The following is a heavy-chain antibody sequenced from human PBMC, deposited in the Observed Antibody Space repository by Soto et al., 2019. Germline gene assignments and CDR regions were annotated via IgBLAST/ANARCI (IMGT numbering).Heavy chain of an antibody. Sequence: PSETLSLTCTVSGASISRYYWIWIRQSPGKGLEWIGYMYNTGSTIYNPSLKSRVTISVDTSKNQFSLKLSSVTAADTAVYYCAREPLTWGQGTLVTVSS. V-gene: IGHV4-59*12. CDR1: GASISRYY. CDR3: AREPLT. J-gene: IGHJ4*02. CDR2: MYNTGST.